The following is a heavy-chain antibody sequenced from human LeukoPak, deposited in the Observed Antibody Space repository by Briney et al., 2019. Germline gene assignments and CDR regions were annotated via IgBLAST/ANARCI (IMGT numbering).Heavy chain of an antibody. V-gene: IGHV1-18*01. CDR2: ISTYIGNT. CDR3: VRGGYCSGSTCLYGDNWFDP. D-gene: IGHD2-2*01. J-gene: IGHJ5*02. Sequence: ASVKVSCKASGYTFTNYGINWVRQAPGQGLEWMGWISTYIGNTNSAQKLQGRVTLTTDTSTSTAYMELRSLKSDDTDFYYCVRGGYCSGSTCLYGDNWFDPWGQGTLVTVSS. CDR1: GYTFTNYG.